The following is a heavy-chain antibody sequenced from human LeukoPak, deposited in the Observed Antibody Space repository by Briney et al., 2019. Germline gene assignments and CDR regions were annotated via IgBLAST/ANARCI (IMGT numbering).Heavy chain of an antibody. Sequence: ASVKVSCKASGYTFTSYDINWVRQATGQGLEWMGWMNPKSGNTGYAQKFQGRVTITRNTSVSTAYMELSSLRSEDTAVYYCAKDRRGVATAFDYWGQGTLVTVSS. CDR2: MNPKSGNT. CDR3: AKDRRGVATAFDY. CDR1: GYTFTSYD. D-gene: IGHD5-12*01. J-gene: IGHJ4*02. V-gene: IGHV1-8*03.